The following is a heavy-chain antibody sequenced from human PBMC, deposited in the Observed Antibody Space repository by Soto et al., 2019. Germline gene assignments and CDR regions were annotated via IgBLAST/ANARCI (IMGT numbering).Heavy chain of an antibody. J-gene: IGHJ6*02. CDR1: GFTFRNYG. D-gene: IGHD4-17*01. CDR3: ARDGPSHNYGGNSEGYYYGMDV. V-gene: IGHV3-48*01. Sequence: GGSLRLSCAASGFTFRNYGMNWVRQAPGKGLEWVSYIGIGSSTKYYADSVKGRFTISRDNAKNSLYLQMNSLRAEDTAVYYCARDGPSHNYGGNSEGYYYGMDVWGQGTTVTVSS. CDR2: IGIGSSTK.